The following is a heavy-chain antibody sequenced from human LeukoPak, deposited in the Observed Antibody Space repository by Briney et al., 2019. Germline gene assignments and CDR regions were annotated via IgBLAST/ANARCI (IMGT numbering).Heavy chain of an antibody. CDR2: ISGSGGNT. D-gene: IGHD5-24*01. J-gene: IGHJ5*02. Sequence: GGSLRLSCAASGLTFSSYAMNWVRQAPGKGLEWVSAISGSGGNTYYADSVKGRFTISRDNSKNTLYLQMNSLRAEDTAVYYCAKDPVSRDGYTGGSNWFDPWGQGTLVTVSS. CDR3: AKDPVSRDGYTGGSNWFDP. V-gene: IGHV3-23*01. CDR1: GLTFSSYA.